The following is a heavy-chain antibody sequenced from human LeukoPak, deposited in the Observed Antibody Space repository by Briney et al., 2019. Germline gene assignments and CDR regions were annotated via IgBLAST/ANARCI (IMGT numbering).Heavy chain of an antibody. CDR2: IYYSGST. V-gene: IGHV4-39*07. Sequence: SETLSLTCTVSGGSISSSSYYWGWIRQPPGKGLEWIGNIYYSGSTYYNPSLKSRVTISVDTSKNQFSLKLSSVTAADTAVYYCARMRDGHTSFYDYWGQGTLVTVSS. CDR3: ARMRDGHTSFYDY. D-gene: IGHD5-24*01. CDR1: GGSISSSSYY. J-gene: IGHJ4*02.